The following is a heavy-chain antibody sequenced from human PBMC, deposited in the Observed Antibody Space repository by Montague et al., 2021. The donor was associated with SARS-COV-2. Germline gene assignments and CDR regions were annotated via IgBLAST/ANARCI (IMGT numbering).Heavy chain of an antibody. CDR1: GGSISSYY. CDR2: IYYSGST. D-gene: IGHD2-8*02. V-gene: IGHV4-59*08. CDR3: ARLHPVGGVGL. Sequence: SETLSLTCTVSGGSISSYYWSWIRQPPEKGLEWIGYIYYSGSTNYNPSLKSRVTISVDTSKNQFSLKLSSVTAADTAVYYCARLHPVGGVGLWGQGTLVTVSS. J-gene: IGHJ4*02.